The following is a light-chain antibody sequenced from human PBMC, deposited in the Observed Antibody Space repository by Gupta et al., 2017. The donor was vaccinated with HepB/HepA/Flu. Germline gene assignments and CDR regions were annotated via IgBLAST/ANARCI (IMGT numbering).Light chain of an antibody. J-gene: IGLJ1*01. CDR2: SYN. V-gene: IGLV1-47*02. CDR3: SAWADTISSFVV. Sequence: QSVLTQPPSGSGTPGRRVTISCSGSSSKIGSNYVYWYQHLPGTAHTLFIYSYNHRPWGAPDRFSFSSSGSCNSPALTVLGSEDEAEDDCSAWADTISSFVVFGTGTKLTVL. CDR1: SSKIGSNY.